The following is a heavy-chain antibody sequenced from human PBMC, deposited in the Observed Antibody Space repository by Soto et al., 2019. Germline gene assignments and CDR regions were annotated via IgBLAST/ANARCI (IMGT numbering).Heavy chain of an antibody. D-gene: IGHD2-15*01. V-gene: IGHV2-26*01. CDR3: AQTEDGGRSRTPAGWFDA. CDR1: GFSLSSAGMG. CDR2: IFSNDER. Sequence: QVTLKESGPVLVKPTETLTLTCTVSGFSLSSAGMGVSWIRQPPGKALEWLAHIFSNDERRFSTSLKNRLTISKDTFNSQVVLIMTNMDPVDTATSYCAQTEDGGRSRTPAGWFDAWGQGTLVTVSS. J-gene: IGHJ5*02.